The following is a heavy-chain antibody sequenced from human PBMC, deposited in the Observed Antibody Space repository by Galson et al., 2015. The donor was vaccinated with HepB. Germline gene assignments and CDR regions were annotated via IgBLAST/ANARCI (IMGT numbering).Heavy chain of an antibody. Sequence: SLRLSCASSGFTFGDYAMNWVRQAPGKGLEWVAFIRTETYGGTTEYAASVKGRFTIFRDDSNSIDYLQMNSLKIADTAVYYCTRDLGYYYGSGSDYWGQGTLVTVSS. CDR3: TRDLGYYYGSGSDY. CDR1: GFTFGDYA. V-gene: IGHV3-49*04. D-gene: IGHD3-10*01. J-gene: IGHJ4*02. CDR2: IRTETYGGTT.